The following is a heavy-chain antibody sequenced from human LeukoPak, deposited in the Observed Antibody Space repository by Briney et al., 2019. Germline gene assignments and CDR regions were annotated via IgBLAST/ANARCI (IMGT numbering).Heavy chain of an antibody. Sequence: PSETLSLTCTVSGGSISSSSYYWGWVRQPPGKGLEWIGSIYYSGSTYYNPPLKSRVTISLDTSKNQFSLKLSSVTAADTAVYYCAGIAAEMEHAFDIWGQGTMVTVSS. CDR2: IYYSGST. CDR3: AGIAAEMEHAFDI. D-gene: IGHD6-13*01. CDR1: GGSISSSSYY. J-gene: IGHJ3*02. V-gene: IGHV4-39*07.